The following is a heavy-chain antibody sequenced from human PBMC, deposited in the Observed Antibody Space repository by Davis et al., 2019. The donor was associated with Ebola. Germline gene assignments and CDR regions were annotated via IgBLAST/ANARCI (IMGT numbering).Heavy chain of an antibody. V-gene: IGHV3-30*18. D-gene: IGHD6-6*01. CDR1: GFTFSSYA. Sequence: GESLKLSCAASGFTFSSYAMHWVRQAPGKGLEWVAVISYDGSNKYYADSVKGRFTISRDNSKNTLYLQMNSLRAEDTAMYYCAKLLMGQLSHFDYWGQGTLVTVSS. J-gene: IGHJ4*02. CDR3: AKLLMGQLSHFDY. CDR2: ISYDGSNK.